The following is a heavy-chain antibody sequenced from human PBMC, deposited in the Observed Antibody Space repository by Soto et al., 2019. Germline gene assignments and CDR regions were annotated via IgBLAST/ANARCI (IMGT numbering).Heavy chain of an antibody. V-gene: IGHV1-69*13. CDR3: ARVLDYYDSSGYYRRPVYYYYGMDV. CDR2: IIPIFGTA. CDR1: GGTFSSYA. D-gene: IGHD3-22*01. Sequence: ASVKVSCKASGGTFSSYAISWVRQAPGQGLEWMGGIIPIFGTANYAQKFQGRVTITADESTSTAYMELSSLRSEDTAVYYCARVLDYYDSSGYYRRPVYYYYGMDVWGQGTTVTVSS. J-gene: IGHJ6*02.